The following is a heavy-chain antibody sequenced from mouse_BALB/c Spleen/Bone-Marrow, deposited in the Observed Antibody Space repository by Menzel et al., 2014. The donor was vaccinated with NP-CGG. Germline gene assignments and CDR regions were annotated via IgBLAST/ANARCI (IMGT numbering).Heavy chain of an antibody. CDR2: IWGGGNT. CDR1: GFSLSRYN. Sequence: VKLMESGPGQVAPSQSLSITCTVSGFSLSRYNVHWVRQPPGKGLEWLGVIWGGGNTDYNSGLKSRLNISKDNSKSQVFLKLNSLQTDDTAVYYCARFITTGTMDYWGQGTSVTVSS. D-gene: IGHD1-1*01. CDR3: ARFITTGTMDY. J-gene: IGHJ4*01. V-gene: IGHV2-6-4*01.